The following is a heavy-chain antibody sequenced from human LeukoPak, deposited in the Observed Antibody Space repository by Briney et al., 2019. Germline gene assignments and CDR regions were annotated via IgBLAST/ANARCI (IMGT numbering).Heavy chain of an antibody. CDR2: IYYSATT. J-gene: IGHJ4*02. D-gene: IGHD6-13*01. V-gene: IGHV4-31*03. CDR1: GGSISSGDYY. Sequence: SQTLSLTCTVSGGSISSGDYYWSWIRQRPGKGLEWIGYIYYSATTYYSPSLKSRVTISLDTSTNQFSLKLSSVTAADTAVYYCARVDLTFGSSTFRDWGQGTLVTVSS. CDR3: ARVDLTFGSSTFRD.